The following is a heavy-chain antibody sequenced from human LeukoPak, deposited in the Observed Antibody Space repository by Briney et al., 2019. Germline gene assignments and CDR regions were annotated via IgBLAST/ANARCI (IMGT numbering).Heavy chain of an antibody. CDR1: GYTFTSYA. Sequence: ASVKVSCKASGYTFTSYAMHWVRQAPGQRLEWMGWINAGNGNTKYSQEFQGRVTITRDTSASTAYMELSSLRSEDMAVYYCARAYYDFWSGYNWFDYWGQGTLVTVSS. CDR2: INAGNGNT. V-gene: IGHV1-3*03. J-gene: IGHJ4*02. CDR3: ARAYYDFWSGYNWFDY. D-gene: IGHD3-3*01.